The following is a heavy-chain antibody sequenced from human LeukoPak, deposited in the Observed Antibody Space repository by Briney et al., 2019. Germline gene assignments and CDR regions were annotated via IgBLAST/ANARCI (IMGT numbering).Heavy chain of an antibody. J-gene: IGHJ4*02. V-gene: IGHV3-23*01. CDR1: GFTLRNYA. CDR3: ARETSGSFPY. D-gene: IGHD2-15*01. Sequence: GGSLRLSCATSGFTLRNYAMSWVRQAPGKGLEWVSAISGSDGSTYYADSVKGRFTISRDNSKNTLYLQMNNLSAEDTAVYYCARETSGSFPYWGQGTLATVSS. CDR2: ISGSDGST.